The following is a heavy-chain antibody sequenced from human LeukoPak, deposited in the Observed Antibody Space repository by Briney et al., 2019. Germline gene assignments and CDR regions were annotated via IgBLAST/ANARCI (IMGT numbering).Heavy chain of an antibody. Sequence: GGSLRLSCAASGFTFSSYSMNWVRQAPGKGLEWVSSISSSSSYIYYADSVKGRFTISRDNSKNTLYLQMNSLRAEDTAVYYCAKESGADFFNYYYYYYMDVWGKGTTVTISS. CDR2: ISSSSSYI. CDR3: AKESGADFFNYYYYYYMDV. D-gene: IGHD3-3*01. V-gene: IGHV3-21*01. CDR1: GFTFSSYS. J-gene: IGHJ6*03.